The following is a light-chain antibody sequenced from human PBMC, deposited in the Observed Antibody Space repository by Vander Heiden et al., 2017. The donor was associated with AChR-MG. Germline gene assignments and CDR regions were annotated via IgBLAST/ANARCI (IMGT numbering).Light chain of an antibody. CDR3: QQDDTTPFT. V-gene: IGKV4-1*01. CDR1: QNVLYSSNNQNY. CDR2: WAS. Sequence: DIVMTQSPDSLAVSLGERATINCKSSQNVLYSSNNQNYLAWYQQKPGQPPQLLIDWASTRESGVPDRFSGSGSGTDFTLTISGLQAEDVAVYYCQQDDTTPFTFGHGTKVDIK. J-gene: IGKJ3*01.